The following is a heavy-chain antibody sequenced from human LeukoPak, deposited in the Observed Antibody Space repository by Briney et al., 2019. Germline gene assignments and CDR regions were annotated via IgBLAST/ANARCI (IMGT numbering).Heavy chain of an antibody. CDR3: ARDLQLWSREFDY. D-gene: IGHD3-10*01. CDR2: ISSTSSYI. V-gene: IGHV3-21*06. J-gene: IGHJ4*02. Sequence: PGGSLRLSCAASGFTFSSYSMNWVRQAPGKGLEWVSSISSTSSYIFYADSVKGRFTISRDNAKTSLYLQMNSLRAEDTAVYYCARDLQLWSREFDYWGQGALVTVSS. CDR1: GFTFSSYS.